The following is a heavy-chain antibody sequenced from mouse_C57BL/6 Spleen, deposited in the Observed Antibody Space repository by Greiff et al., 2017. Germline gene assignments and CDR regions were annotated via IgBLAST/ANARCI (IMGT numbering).Heavy chain of an antibody. CDR2: IYPGSGST. V-gene: IGHV1-55*01. D-gene: IGHD1-1*01. CDR1: GYTFTSYW. CDR3: ARRGYYGSSYRAY. J-gene: IGHJ3*01. Sequence: QVQLKQPGAELVKPGASVKMSCKASGYTFTSYWITWVKQRPGQGLEWIGDIYPGSGSTNYNEKFKSKATLTVDTSSSTAYMQLSSLTSEDSAVYYCARRGYYGSSYRAYWGQGTLVTVSA.